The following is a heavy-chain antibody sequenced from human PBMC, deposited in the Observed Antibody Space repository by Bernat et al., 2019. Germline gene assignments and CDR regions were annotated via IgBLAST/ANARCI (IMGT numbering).Heavy chain of an antibody. CDR1: GFSLSTTGVG. D-gene: IGHD1-26*01. J-gene: IGHJ4*02. Sequence: QITLKESGPTLVKPTQTLTLTCSFSGFSLSTTGVGVGWIRQPLGKALEWLALIYWDDDKRYSPSLKNRLTITKDASKNQVVLTMTNMNPVDTATYYCARRHHSGRYFDYWGQGILVTVSS. CDR2: IYWDDDK. CDR3: ARRHHSGRYFDY. V-gene: IGHV2-5*02.